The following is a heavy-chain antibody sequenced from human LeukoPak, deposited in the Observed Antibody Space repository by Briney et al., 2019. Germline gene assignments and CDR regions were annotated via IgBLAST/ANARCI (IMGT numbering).Heavy chain of an antibody. J-gene: IGHJ4*02. D-gene: IGHD5-24*01. CDR2: IYTSGST. CDR1: GGSISSYY. Sequence: ASETLSLTCTVSGGSISSYYWSWIRQPAGKGLEWIGRIYTSGSTNYNPSLKSRVTMSVDTSKNQFSLKLSSVTAADTAVYYCAREGRDGYNSYFDYWGQGTLATVSS. V-gene: IGHV4-4*07. CDR3: AREGRDGYNSYFDY.